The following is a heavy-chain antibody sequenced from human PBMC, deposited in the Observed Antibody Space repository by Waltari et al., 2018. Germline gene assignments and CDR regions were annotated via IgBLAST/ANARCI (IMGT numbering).Heavy chain of an antibody. V-gene: IGHV1-2*02. CDR2: INPNSGGT. CDR3: ARLLGSFPDY. Sequence: QVQLVQSGAEVKTPGASVTVTCKASGSTFTGHYMHWVRQAPGQGLEWMGWINPNSGGTNYAQKFQGRVTMTRDTSISTAYMELSRLRSDDTAVYYCARLLGSFPDYWGQGTLVTVSS. CDR1: GSTFTGHY. D-gene: IGHD3-10*01. J-gene: IGHJ4*02.